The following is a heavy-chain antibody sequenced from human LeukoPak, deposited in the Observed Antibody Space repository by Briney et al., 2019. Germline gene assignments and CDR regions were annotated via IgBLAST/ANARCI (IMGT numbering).Heavy chain of an antibody. CDR3: ARDRAYYYDSSGYYYYYYMDV. V-gene: IGHV1-46*01. Sequence: ASVKVSCKASGYTFTSYYMHWVRQAPGQGLEWMGIINPSGGSTSYAQKFQGRVTMTRDTSTSTVYMELSGLRSEDTAVYYCARDRAYYYDSSGYYYYYYMDVWGKGTTVTVSS. D-gene: IGHD3-22*01. CDR1: GYTFTSYY. CDR2: INPSGGST. J-gene: IGHJ6*03.